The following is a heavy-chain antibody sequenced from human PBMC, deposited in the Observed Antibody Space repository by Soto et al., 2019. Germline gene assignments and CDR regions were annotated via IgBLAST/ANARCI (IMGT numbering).Heavy chain of an antibody. CDR3: ARSVGSGSYYYYYYGMDV. CDR2: ISSSSTI. Sequence: GESLKISCAASGFTFSSYSMNWVRQAPGKGLEWVSYISSSSTIYYADSVKGRFTISRDNAKNSLYLQMNSLRDEDTAVYYCARSVGSGSYYYYYYGMDVWGQGTTVTVSS. D-gene: IGHD3-10*01. J-gene: IGHJ6*02. V-gene: IGHV3-48*02. CDR1: GFTFSSYS.